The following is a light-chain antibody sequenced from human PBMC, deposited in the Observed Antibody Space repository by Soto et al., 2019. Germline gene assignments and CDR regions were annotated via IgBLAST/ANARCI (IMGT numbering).Light chain of an antibody. Sequence: QSVLTQPASVSVSPGQSITISCTGTSSDVGGYNYVSWYQQHPGKAPKLMIYEVSNRPSGVSNRFSGSKSGNTASLTISGLQAEDEADYYCSSYTSSSTPVVFGGGTQLTVL. CDR2: EVS. J-gene: IGLJ2*01. CDR3: SSYTSSSTPVV. V-gene: IGLV2-14*01. CDR1: SSDVGGYNY.